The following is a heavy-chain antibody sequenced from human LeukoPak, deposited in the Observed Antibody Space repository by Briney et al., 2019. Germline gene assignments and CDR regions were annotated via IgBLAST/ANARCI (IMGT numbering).Heavy chain of an antibody. J-gene: IGHJ4*02. V-gene: IGHV3-20*04. CDR1: GFTFDDYG. Sequence: GGSLRLSCAASGFTFDDYGMNWVRQAPGKGLEWVSGIYWDGGSTAYADSVKGRFTISRDSSKNTLYLQMNSLRAEDTAVYCCAKGLGRFGSGKIYFDYWGQGTLVTVSS. D-gene: IGHD3-10*01. CDR3: AKGLGRFGSGKIYFDY. CDR2: IYWDGGST.